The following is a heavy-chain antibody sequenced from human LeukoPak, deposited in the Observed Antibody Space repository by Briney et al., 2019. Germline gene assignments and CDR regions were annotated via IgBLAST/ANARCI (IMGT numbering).Heavy chain of an antibody. CDR1: GFTFSSYS. V-gene: IGHV3-21*06. J-gene: IGHJ4*02. CDR2: ISSRSSYI. D-gene: IGHD3-22*01. Sequence: GGSLRLSCAASGFTFSSYSMNWVRQAPGKGLEWVSSISSRSSYIYYADSVKGRFTISRDNAKNSLYLQMNSLRAEDTAVYYCVREDYYDSSGYDYWGQGTLVTVSS. CDR3: VREDYYDSSGYDY.